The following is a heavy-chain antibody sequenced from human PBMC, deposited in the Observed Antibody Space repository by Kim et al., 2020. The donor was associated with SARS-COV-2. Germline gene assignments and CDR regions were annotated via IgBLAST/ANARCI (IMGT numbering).Heavy chain of an antibody. J-gene: IGHJ4*02. CDR3: ARAEQWELPVY. V-gene: IGHV4-59*01. Sequence: TNYNPSLKSRVTISVDTSKNQFSLKLSSVTAADTAVYYCARAEQWELPVYWGQGTLVTVSS. CDR2: T. D-gene: IGHD1-26*01.